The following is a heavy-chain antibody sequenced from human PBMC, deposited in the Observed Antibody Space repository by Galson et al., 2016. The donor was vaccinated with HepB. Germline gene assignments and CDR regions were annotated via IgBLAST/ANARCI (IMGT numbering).Heavy chain of an antibody. J-gene: IGHJ4*02. V-gene: IGHV1-18*01. CDR2: ISAYNGNT. Sequence: VKVSCKAPGYTFTSYGISWVRQAPGQGLEWMGRISAYNGNTNYAQKFQGRVTMTTDTSTSTAYMELRSLRSDDTAVYYCARARMCSSSCPEDYWGQGTLVTVSS. CDR1: GYTFTSYG. CDR3: ARARMCSSSCPEDY. D-gene: IGHD6-13*01.